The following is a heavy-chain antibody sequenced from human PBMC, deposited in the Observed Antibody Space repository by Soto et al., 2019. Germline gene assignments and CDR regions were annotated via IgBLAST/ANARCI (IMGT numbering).Heavy chain of an antibody. D-gene: IGHD2-2*01. CDR1: GYTFTSYG. J-gene: IGHJ6*02. V-gene: IGHV1-69*04. Sequence: ASVKVSCKASGYTFTSYGISWVRQAPGQGLEWMGRIIPILGIANYAQKFQGRVTITADKSTSTAYMELSSLRSEDTAVYYCARGNCSSTSCYRHYYGMDVWGQGTTVTVSS. CDR3: ARGNCSSTSCYRHYYGMDV. CDR2: IIPILGIA.